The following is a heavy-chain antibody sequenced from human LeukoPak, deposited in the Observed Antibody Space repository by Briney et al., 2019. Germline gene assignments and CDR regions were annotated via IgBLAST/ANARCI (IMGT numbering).Heavy chain of an antibody. Sequence: ASVKVSCKASGYTFTSYYMHWVRQAPGQGLEWMGWINPNSGGTNYAQKFQGRVTMTRDTSISTAYMELSRLRSDDTAVYHCARLRPQTPIVVAPAAFLGFDPWGQGTLVTVSS. J-gene: IGHJ5*02. CDR2: INPNSGGT. D-gene: IGHD2-2*01. CDR1: GYTFTSYY. CDR3: ARLRPQTPIVVAPAAFLGFDP. V-gene: IGHV1-2*02.